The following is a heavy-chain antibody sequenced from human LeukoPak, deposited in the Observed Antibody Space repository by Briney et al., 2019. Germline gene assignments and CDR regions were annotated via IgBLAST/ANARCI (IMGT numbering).Heavy chain of an antibody. Sequence: SETLSLTCTVSGGSISSYYGSWIRQPAGKGLEWIGRIYTSGSTNYNPSLKSRVTMSVDTSKNQFSLKLSSVTAADTAVYYCARGGGYGDDPYYYYYYMDVWGKGTTVTVSS. D-gene: IGHD4-17*01. CDR1: GGSISSYY. J-gene: IGHJ6*03. CDR2: IYTSGST. V-gene: IGHV4-4*07. CDR3: ARGGGYGDDPYYYYYYMDV.